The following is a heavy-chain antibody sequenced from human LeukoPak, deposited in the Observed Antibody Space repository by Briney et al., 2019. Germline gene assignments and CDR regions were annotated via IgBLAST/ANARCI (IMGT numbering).Heavy chain of an antibody. CDR3: ARRGGSGSYYSIGY. J-gene: IGHJ4*02. D-gene: IGHD3-10*01. Sequence: RSSETLSLTCAVSGGSISSSNWWSWVRQPPGKGLEWIGEIYHSGSTNYNPSLKSRVTISVDKSKNQFSLKLSSVTAADTAVYYCARRGGSGSYYSIGYWGQGTQVTVSS. CDR1: GGSISSSNW. CDR2: IYHSGST. V-gene: IGHV4-4*02.